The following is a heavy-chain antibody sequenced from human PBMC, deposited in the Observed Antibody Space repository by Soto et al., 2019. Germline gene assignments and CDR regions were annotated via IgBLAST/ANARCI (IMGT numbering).Heavy chain of an antibody. V-gene: IGHV4-4*02. CDR3: ARVPGVVVSADDAFDI. CDR1: GGSVSSNNW. D-gene: IGHD2-21*02. Sequence: QVQLQESGPGLVKPSGTLSLTCAVSGGSVSSNNWWSWVRQSPGKGLEWMGEIYHSGSAHYNPSLKSRATISLDQSKNPFALRLTSVTPADTAVYYCARVPGVVVSADDAFDIWGPGTRVIVSS. CDR2: IYHSGSA. J-gene: IGHJ3*02.